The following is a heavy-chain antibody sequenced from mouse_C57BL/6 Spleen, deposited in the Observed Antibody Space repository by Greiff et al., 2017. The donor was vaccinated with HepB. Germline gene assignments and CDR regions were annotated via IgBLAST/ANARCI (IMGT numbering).Heavy chain of an antibody. V-gene: IGHV1-64*01. Sequence: QVQLQQSGAELVKPGASVKLSCKASGYTFTSYWMHWVKQRPGQGLEWIGMIHPNSGSINYNEKFKSKATMTADKSSSTAYMQLSSLTSEDSAVYCCARRDYDYFYAMDYWGQGTSVTVSS. CDR3: ARRDYDYFYAMDY. J-gene: IGHJ4*01. CDR2: IHPNSGSI. CDR1: GYTFTSYW. D-gene: IGHD2-4*01.